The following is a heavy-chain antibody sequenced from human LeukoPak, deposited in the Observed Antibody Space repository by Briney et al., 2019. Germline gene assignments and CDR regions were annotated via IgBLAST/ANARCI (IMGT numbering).Heavy chain of an antibody. J-gene: IGHJ6*03. D-gene: IGHD2-2*01. CDR1: GSNVTYNY. Sequence: AGGSLRLSCAASGSNVTYNYMSWVRQAPGKGLEWLSVIYSGGMTYYADSVKGRFIISRDNSKNTLYLQMNRLRAEDTAVYYCYARPVLPAAFLPSGNYMDVWGKGTTVTVSS. CDR3: YARPVLPAAFLPSGNYMDV. CDR2: IYSGGMT. V-gene: IGHV3-53*01.